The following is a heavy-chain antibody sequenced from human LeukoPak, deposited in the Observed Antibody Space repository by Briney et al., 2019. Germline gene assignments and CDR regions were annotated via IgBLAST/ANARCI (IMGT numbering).Heavy chain of an antibody. V-gene: IGHV3-66*01. D-gene: IGHD6-13*01. J-gene: IGHJ4*02. CDR2: IYSGGST. CDR1: GFTVSSNY. CDR3: ARGGYSSSWYIFDY. Sequence: GGSLRLSCAASGFTVSSNYMSWVRQAPGKGLEWVSVIYSGGSTYYADSVKGRFTISRDNSKNTLYLQMNSLRAEDTAVYYCARGGYSSSWYIFDYWGQGTLVTVSS.